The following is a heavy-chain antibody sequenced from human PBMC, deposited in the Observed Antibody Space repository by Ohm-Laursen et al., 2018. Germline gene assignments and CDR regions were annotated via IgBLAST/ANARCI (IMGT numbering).Heavy chain of an antibody. V-gene: IGHV3-7*01. Sequence: SLRLSCTASGFTFSTYCMSWVRQAPGKGLEWVANLNPDGSEKYYVDSVKGRFTISRDNAKNSLYLQINSLRADDTSIYYCATGGTWDLDFWGQGTLVTVSS. D-gene: IGHD1-26*01. CDR1: GFTFSTYC. J-gene: IGHJ4*02. CDR3: ATGGTWDLDF. CDR2: LNPDGSEK.